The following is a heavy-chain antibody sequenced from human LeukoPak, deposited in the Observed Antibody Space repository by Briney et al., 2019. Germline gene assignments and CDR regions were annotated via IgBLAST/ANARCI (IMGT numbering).Heavy chain of an antibody. CDR2: ICGSGGST. CDR1: GFTFSRYA. J-gene: IGHJ5*02. D-gene: IGHD2-2*01. Sequence: RGSLRLSCAASGFTFSRYAMSWVRQAPGKGLEWVSAICGSGGSTYYADSVKGRFTISRDNSKNTLYLQMNSLRAEDTAVYYCAKAPKYQLLVRDWFDPWGQGTLVTVSS. V-gene: IGHV3-23*01. CDR3: AKAPKYQLLVRDWFDP.